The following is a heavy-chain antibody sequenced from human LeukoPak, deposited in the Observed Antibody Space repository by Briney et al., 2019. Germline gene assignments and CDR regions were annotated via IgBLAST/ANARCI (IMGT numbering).Heavy chain of an antibody. V-gene: IGHV1-69*04. CDR1: GGTFSIYG. CDR3: AREAGASGYSYSYAY. CDR2: IIPILAIA. D-gene: IGHD5-18*01. J-gene: IGHJ4*02. Sequence: SVKVSCKASGGTFSIYGITWVRQAPGQGLEWMGRIIPILAIANYAQKFQGRVTITADTSTSTGYMELSSLRSEDTAVYYCAREAGASGYSYSYAYWGQGTLVTVSS.